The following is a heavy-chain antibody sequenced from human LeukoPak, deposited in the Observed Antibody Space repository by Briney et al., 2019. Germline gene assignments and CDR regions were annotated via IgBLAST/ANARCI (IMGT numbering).Heavy chain of an antibody. Sequence: GGSLRLSCVASGFIFSDYSMDWVRQAPGKGLEWVSSISSSSANIFYSDSVKGRFTISRDNAQSSLYLQMNSLRAGDTAVYYCARQAVARPFDLWGQGTMVAVSS. CDR2: ISSSSANI. CDR1: GFIFSDYS. CDR3: ARQAVARPFDL. V-gene: IGHV3-21*06. J-gene: IGHJ3*01.